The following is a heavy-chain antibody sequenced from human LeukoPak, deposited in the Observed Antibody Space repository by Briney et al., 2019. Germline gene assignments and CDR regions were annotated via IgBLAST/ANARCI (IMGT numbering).Heavy chain of an antibody. J-gene: IGHJ4*02. V-gene: IGHV4-59*01. Sequence: SETLSFTCTVSGGSISSYYWSWIRQPPGTGLEWIGNIYYSGSTNYNPSLKSRVTISVDTSKNQFSLNLTSVTAADAAVYYCARAARGWYFDHWGQGTLVTVSS. CDR2: IYYSGST. D-gene: IGHD3-10*01. CDR1: GGSISSYY. CDR3: ARAARGWYFDH.